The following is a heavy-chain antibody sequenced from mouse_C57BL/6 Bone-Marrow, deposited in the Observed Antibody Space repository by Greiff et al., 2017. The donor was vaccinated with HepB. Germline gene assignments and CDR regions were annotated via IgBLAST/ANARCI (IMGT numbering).Heavy chain of an antibody. CDR3: ETAMIWRAWFAY. D-gene: IGHD2-4*01. CDR2: ISSCSSTI. CDR1: GFTFSDYG. J-gene: IGHJ3*01. Sequence: EVKLVESGGGLVKPGGSLKLSCAASGFTFSDYGMHWVRQAPEKGLEWVAYISSCSSTIYYADTVKGRFTISRDNAKNTLFLQMTSLRSEDTAMYYCETAMIWRAWFAYWGQGTLVTVSA. V-gene: IGHV5-17*01.